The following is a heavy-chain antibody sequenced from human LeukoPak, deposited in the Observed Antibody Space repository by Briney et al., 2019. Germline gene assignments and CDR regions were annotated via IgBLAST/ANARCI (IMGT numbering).Heavy chain of an antibody. Sequence: GGSLRLSCAASGFTFSSYSMNWVRQAPGKGLEWVSAISGSGGSTYYADSVKGRFTISRDNSKNTLYLQMNSLRAEDTAVYYCARDSPDSSGWYYYFDYWGQGTLVTVSS. CDR1: GFTFSSYS. CDR2: ISGSGGST. V-gene: IGHV3-23*01. CDR3: ARDSPDSSGWYYYFDY. D-gene: IGHD6-19*01. J-gene: IGHJ4*02.